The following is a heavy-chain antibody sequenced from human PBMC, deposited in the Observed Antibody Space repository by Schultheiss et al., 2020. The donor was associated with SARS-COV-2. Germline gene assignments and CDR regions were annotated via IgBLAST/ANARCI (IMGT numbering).Heavy chain of an antibody. CDR2: INAGNGNT. J-gene: IGHJ4*02. CDR3: ARDRMVGTMIYNY. CDR1: GYTFTSYA. V-gene: IGHV1-3*01. D-gene: IGHD1-14*01. Sequence: ASVKVSCKASGYTFTSYAMHWVRQAPGQRLEWMGWINAGNGNTKYSQKFQGRVTITRDTSASTAYMELSSLRSEDTAVYYCARDRMVGTMIYNYWGQGTLVTVAS.